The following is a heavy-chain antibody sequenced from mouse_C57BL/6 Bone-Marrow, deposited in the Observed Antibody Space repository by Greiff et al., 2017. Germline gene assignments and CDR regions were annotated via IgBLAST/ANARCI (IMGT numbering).Heavy chain of an antibody. D-gene: IGHD1-1*01. CDR1: GYTFTDYY. CDR2: IYPGSGNT. CDR3: ARDYYGSSWYFDV. J-gene: IGHJ1*03. V-gene: IGHV1-76*01. Sequence: VKLVESGAELVRPGASVKLSCKASGYTFTDYYINWVKQRPGQGLEWIARIYPGSGNTYYNEKFKGKATLTAEKSSSTAYMQRSSLTSEDSAVYFCARDYYGSSWYFDVWGTGTTVTVSS.